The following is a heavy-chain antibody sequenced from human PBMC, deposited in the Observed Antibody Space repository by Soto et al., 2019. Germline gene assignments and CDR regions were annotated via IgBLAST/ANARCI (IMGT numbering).Heavy chain of an antibody. D-gene: IGHD6-25*01. CDR1: GYTFTSYG. Sequence: QVPLVQSGTEVKKPGASVNVSCKAFGYTFTSYGFSWVRQVPGPGLEWLGWISAFNGDTQYAQTMKGRLTVTTDTSTTTVHMELRSLTPADTAVYYCAREAGWQRMVPYDWGQGTLVTVS. CDR3: AREAGWQRMVPYD. J-gene: IGHJ4*02. CDR2: ISAFNGDT. V-gene: IGHV1-18*04.